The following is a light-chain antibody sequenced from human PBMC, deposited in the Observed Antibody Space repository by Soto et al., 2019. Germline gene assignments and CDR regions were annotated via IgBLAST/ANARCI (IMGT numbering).Light chain of an antibody. CDR1: SSDVGGYNY. CDR2: EVS. Sequence: QSALTQPPSASGSPGQSVTISCTGTSSDVGGYNYVSWYQQHPGKAPKLMISEVSKRPSGVPNRFSGSKSGNTASLTVSGLQAEDETDYYCSSFAGNNTLVFGGGTKLTVL. J-gene: IGLJ2*01. V-gene: IGLV2-8*01. CDR3: SSFAGNNTLV.